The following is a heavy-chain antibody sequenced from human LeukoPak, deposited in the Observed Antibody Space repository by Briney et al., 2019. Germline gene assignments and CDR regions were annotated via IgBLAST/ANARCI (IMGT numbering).Heavy chain of an antibody. CDR2: ISWNSGSI. V-gene: IGHV3-9*01. CDR3: AKASYCGGDCYRAYWYFDL. D-gene: IGHD2-21*02. CDR1: GFTFDDYA. J-gene: IGHJ2*01. Sequence: GGSLRLSCAASGFTFDDYAMHWVRQAPGKGLERVSGISWNSGSIGYADSVKGRFTISRDNAKNSLYLQMNSLRAEDTALYYCAKASYCGGDCYRAYWYFDLWGRGTLVTVSS.